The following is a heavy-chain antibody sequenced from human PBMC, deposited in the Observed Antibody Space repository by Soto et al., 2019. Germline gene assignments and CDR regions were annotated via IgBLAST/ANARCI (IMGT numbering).Heavy chain of an antibody. V-gene: IGHV6-1*01. D-gene: IGHD6-19*01. CDR3: ARHFAGIAVAGNGIYYFDN. J-gene: IGHJ4*02. CDR1: GDSISSNSAA. CDR2: TYYRSKWYN. Sequence: SQTLSLTCATSGDSISSNSAAWNWIRQSPSRGLEWLGRTYYRSKWYNDYAVSVKSRVTINPDTSKNQFSLKLSSVTAADTAVYYCARHFAGIAVAGNGIYYFDNWGQGMLVTVSS.